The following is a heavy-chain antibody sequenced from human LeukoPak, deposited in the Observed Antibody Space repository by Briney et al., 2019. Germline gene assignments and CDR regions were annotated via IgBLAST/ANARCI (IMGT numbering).Heavy chain of an antibody. J-gene: IGHJ3*02. CDR1: GYTFTTYN. CDR3: ARGHYYDSSGSHAFDI. Sequence: ASVKVSCKASGYTFTTYNIDWVRQAPGQGLEWMGWISGYNGNTNYAQKLQGRVTMTTDTSTSTVYMELSSLRSEDTAVYYCARGHYYDSSGSHAFDIWGQGTMVTVSS. CDR2: ISGYNGNT. D-gene: IGHD3-22*01. V-gene: IGHV1-18*01.